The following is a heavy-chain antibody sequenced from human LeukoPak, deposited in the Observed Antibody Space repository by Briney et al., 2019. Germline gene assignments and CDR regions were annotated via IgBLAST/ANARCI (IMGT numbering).Heavy chain of an antibody. CDR1: GETFIHNF. Sequence: SETLSLTCAVYGETFIHNFWTWIRQPPGKGLEWIGQINHSGSTYYNPSLKSRVTILVDTSKNQFSLRLFSVTAADTAVYYCARVSPVTVAGFDYWGQGTLVAVSS. V-gene: IGHV4-34*01. D-gene: IGHD6-19*01. CDR3: ARVSPVTVAGFDY. J-gene: IGHJ4*02. CDR2: INHSGST.